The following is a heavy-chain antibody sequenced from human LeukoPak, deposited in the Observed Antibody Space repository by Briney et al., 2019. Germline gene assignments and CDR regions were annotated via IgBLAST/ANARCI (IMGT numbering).Heavy chain of an antibody. CDR1: GFTFSRFW. CDR2: IDQSGGRN. J-gene: IGHJ3*02. CDR3: ARDVEGGTFDI. D-gene: IGHD3-16*01. V-gene: IGHV3-7*05. Sequence: GGSLRLSCAASGFTFSRFWMNWVRQAPGRGLECVANIDQSGGRNNYVDSVKGRFTISRENAKNSLFLEMSSLRADDTAVYFCARDVEGGTFDIWGQGTTVTVSS.